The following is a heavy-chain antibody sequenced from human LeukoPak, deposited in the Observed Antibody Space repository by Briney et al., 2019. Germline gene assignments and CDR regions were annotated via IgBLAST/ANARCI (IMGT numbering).Heavy chain of an antibody. D-gene: IGHD2-8*01. CDR3: ARGVRGGVVLMGAPRTYYFDY. V-gene: IGHV1-8*01. CDR1: GYTFTSYD. Sequence: ASVKVSCKASGYTFTSYDINWVRQATGQGLEWMGCMNPNSGNTGYAQKFQGRVTMTGNTSISTAYMELSSPRSEDTAVYYCARGVRGGVVLMGAPRTYYFDYWGQGTLVTVSS. CDR2: MNPNSGNT. J-gene: IGHJ4*02.